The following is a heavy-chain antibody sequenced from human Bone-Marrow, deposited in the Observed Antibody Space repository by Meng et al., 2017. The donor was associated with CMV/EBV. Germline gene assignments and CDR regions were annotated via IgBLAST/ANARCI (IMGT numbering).Heavy chain of an antibody. CDR1: GGSISSGGYY. CDR3: ARDRARRGWFDP. CDR2: IYYSGST. D-gene: IGHD3-10*01. V-gene: IGHV4-31*03. J-gene: IGHJ5*02. Sequence: SETLSLTCTVSGGSISSGGYYWSWLRQQPGKGLEWIGYIYYSGSTYYNPALKSRVTTSVDTSKNQFSLKLSSLTAADTAEYYCARDRARRGWFDPWGQGTLVTVSS.